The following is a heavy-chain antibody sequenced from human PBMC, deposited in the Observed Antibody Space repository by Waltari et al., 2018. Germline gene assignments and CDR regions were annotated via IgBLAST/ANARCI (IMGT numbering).Heavy chain of an antibody. J-gene: IGHJ4*02. CDR3: ARQITIFGVANNQRGSYYFDY. V-gene: IGHV1-69*12. D-gene: IGHD3-3*01. CDR1: GGTFSSYA. Sequence: QVQLVQSGAEVKKPGSSVKVSCKASGGTFSSYALSWVRQAPGQGLEWMGGIIPIFGTANYAQKFQGRVTITADESTSTAYMELSSLRSEDTAVYYCARQITIFGVANNQRGSYYFDYWGQGTLVTVSS. CDR2: IIPIFGTA.